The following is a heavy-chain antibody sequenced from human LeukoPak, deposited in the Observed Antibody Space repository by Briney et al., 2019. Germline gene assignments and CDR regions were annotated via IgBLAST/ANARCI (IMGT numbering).Heavy chain of an antibody. CDR3: AELGITMIGGV. Sequence: GGSLRLSCAASGFTFSNYEMHWVRQAPGKGLEWVSVIYSGGSTYYADSVKGRFTISRDNAKNSLYLQMNSLRAEDTAVYYCAELGITMIGGVWGKGTTVTISS. D-gene: IGHD3-10*02. J-gene: IGHJ6*04. CDR1: GFTFSNYE. CDR2: IYSGGST. V-gene: IGHV3-48*03.